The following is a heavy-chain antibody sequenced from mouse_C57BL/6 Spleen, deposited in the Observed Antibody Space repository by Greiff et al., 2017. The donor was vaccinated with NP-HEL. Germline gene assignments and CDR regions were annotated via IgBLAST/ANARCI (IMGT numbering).Heavy chain of an antibody. D-gene: IGHD1-1*01. CDR1: GYTFTSYW. V-gene: IGHV1-50*01. CDR2: IDPSDSYT. Sequence: VQLQQPGAELVKPGASVQLSCKASGYTFTSYWMQWVKQRPGQGLEWIGEIDPSDSYTNYNQKFKGKATLTVDTSSSTAYMQLSSLTSEDSAVYYCARYYYGSSWDYFDYWGQGTTLTVSS. J-gene: IGHJ2*01. CDR3: ARYYYGSSWDYFDY.